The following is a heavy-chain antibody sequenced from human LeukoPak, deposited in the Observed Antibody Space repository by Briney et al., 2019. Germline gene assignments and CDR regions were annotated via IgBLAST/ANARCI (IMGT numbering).Heavy chain of an antibody. Sequence: PGGSLRLSCAASGFTVSSNYMSWVRQAPGKGLEWVSVIYSGGSTYYADSVKGRFTISRDNSKNTLYLQMNSLRAEDTAVYYCARDHRSYYGSGSFPSYGMDVWGKGTTVTVSP. CDR1: GFTVSSNY. CDR3: ARDHRSYYGSGSFPSYGMDV. J-gene: IGHJ6*04. V-gene: IGHV3-53*01. D-gene: IGHD3-10*01. CDR2: IYSGGST.